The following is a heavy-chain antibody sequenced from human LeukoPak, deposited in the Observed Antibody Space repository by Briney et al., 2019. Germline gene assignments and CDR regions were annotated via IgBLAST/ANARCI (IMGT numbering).Heavy chain of an antibody. V-gene: IGHV3-20*04. Sequence: GGPLRLSCDASGFTLDDYGMSWARQAPGEGLEWVSGINWNGGSTGYADSVKGRFTISRDNAKNSLYLQMNSLRAEDTALYYCARVSRTLNYYYYYYMDVWGKGTTVTVSS. CDR2: INWNGGST. J-gene: IGHJ6*03. CDR3: ARVSRTLNYYYYYYMDV. D-gene: IGHD2-2*01. CDR1: GFTLDDYG.